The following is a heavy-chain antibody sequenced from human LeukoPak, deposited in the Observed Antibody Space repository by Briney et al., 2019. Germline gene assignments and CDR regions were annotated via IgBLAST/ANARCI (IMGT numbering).Heavy chain of an antibody. V-gene: IGHV3-30-3*02. CDR1: GFTFSSYT. D-gene: IGHD6-6*01. J-gene: IGHJ4*02. CDR2: ISFDGSNK. Sequence: RGSLRLSCAASGFTFSSYTIHWVRQPPGKGLEWVAVISFDGSNKYYADSVKGRFTISRDNSKNMLYLQMNSLRAEDTAVYYCAKWKYSNSGIDDYWGQGTLVTVSS. CDR3: AKWKYSNSGIDDY.